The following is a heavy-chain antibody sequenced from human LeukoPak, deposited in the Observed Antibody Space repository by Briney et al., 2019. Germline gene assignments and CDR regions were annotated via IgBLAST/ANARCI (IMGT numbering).Heavy chain of an antibody. D-gene: IGHD1-1*01. J-gene: IGHJ3*02. CDR2: ISSSSSYI. Sequence: GGSLRLSCAASGLTFSSYSMNWVRQAPGKGLEWVSSISSSSSYIYYADSVKGRFTISRDNAKNSLYLQMNSLRAEDTAVYYCARDGLERDAFDIWGQGTMVTVSS. CDR3: ARDGLERDAFDI. CDR1: GLTFSSYS. V-gene: IGHV3-21*01.